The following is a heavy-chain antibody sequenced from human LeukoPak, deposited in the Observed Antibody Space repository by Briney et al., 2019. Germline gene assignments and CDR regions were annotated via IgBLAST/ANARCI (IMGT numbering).Heavy chain of an antibody. CDR2: IIPIFGLA. CDR3: AINLRDGGDYFDY. D-gene: IGHD5-24*01. Sequence: GASVEVSCKASGGTFSSYAISWVRQAPGQGLEWMGRIIPIFGLANYAQKFQGRVTITADKSTSTAYMELSSLRSEDTAVYYCAINLRDGGDYFDYWGQGTLVTVSS. J-gene: IGHJ4*02. V-gene: IGHV1-69*04. CDR1: GGTFSSYA.